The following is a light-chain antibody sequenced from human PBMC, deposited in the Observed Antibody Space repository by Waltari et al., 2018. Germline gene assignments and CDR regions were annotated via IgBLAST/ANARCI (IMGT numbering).Light chain of an antibody. CDR1: QSITRY. Sequence: DIRMTQSPSSLSASVGDRVTITCRASQSITRYLNWYQQKPGKATTPLIYAASSLQSWVPSRFSGSGSGTDFTLTISSLQPEXXXIYYCQQSYSTPITFGQGTRLEIK. CDR2: AAS. CDR3: QQSYSTPIT. J-gene: IGKJ5*01. V-gene: IGKV1-39*01.